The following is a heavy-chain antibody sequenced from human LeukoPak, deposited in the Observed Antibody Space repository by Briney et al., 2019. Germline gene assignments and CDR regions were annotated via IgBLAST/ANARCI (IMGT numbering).Heavy chain of an antibody. V-gene: IGHV4-38-2*02. CDR3: AREGSAYCGGDCYFGVVY. Sequence: PSETLSLTCAVSGYSISSGYYWGWIRQPPGKGLEWIGSIYHSGNTNYNPSLKSRVTISVDTSKNQFSLKLSSVTAADTAVYYCAREGSAYCGGDCYFGVVYWGQGTLVTVSS. CDR1: GYSISSGYY. CDR2: IYHSGNT. J-gene: IGHJ4*02. D-gene: IGHD2-21*01.